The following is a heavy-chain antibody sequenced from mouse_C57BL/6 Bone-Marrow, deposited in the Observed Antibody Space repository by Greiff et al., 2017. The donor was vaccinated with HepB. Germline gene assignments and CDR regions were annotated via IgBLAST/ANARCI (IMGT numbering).Heavy chain of an antibody. J-gene: IGHJ1*03. CDR2: ISSGSSTI. CDR1: GFTFSDYG. CDR3: AREVRSWYFDV. D-gene: IGHD2-14*01. Sequence: EVKLVESGGGLVKPGGSLKLSCAASGFTFSDYGLHWVRQAPEKGLEWVAYISSGSSTIYYADTVKGRFTISRDNAKNTLFLQMTSLRSEDTAMYYCAREVRSWYFDVWGTGTTVTVSS. V-gene: IGHV5-17*01.